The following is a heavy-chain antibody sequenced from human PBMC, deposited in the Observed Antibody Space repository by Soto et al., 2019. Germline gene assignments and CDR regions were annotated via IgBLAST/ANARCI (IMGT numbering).Heavy chain of an antibody. CDR3: AKSELFYDSSGYL. D-gene: IGHD3-22*01. CDR2: ISGSGSST. J-gene: IGHJ4*02. V-gene: IGHV3-23*01. CDR1: GLSFSSYV. Sequence: EVQLLESGGGLIQPGGSLRLSCAASGLSFSSYVMHWVRQTPGKGLEWVSAISGSGSSTYYADSVKGRFTISRDNSKNTLYLQMNSLRAEDTAVYYCAKSELFYDSSGYLWGQGTLVTVSS.